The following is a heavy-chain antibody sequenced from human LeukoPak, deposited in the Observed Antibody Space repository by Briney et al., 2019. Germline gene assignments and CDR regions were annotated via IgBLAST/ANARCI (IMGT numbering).Heavy chain of an antibody. Sequence: GGSLRLSCAASGFTVRSNHMTXXRQAPGKGLEWVSVIYTDGSTYYADSVKGRFTISXDNSKNTLYLQMNSLSAEETAVYYCAGTGTYSHLGQGTLVTVSS. V-gene: IGHV3-66*01. J-gene: IGHJ4*02. D-gene: IGHD3-10*01. CDR1: GFTVRSNH. CDR3: AGTGTYSH. CDR2: IYTDGST.